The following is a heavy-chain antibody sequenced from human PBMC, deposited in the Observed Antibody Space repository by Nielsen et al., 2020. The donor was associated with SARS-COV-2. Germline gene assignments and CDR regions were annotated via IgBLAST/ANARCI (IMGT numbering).Heavy chain of an antibody. CDR1: GGSFSDYY. V-gene: IGHV4-34*01. CDR3: ARTSVDMAGSVWSSYYVLDV. Sequence: SQTLSLTCAVYGGSFSDYYWTWIRQAPGKGLEWIGEINHSGSTNYNPYLKSRIAIFVDTSKKQFSLKLNSVTAADTAVYYCARTSVDMAGSVWSSYYVLDVWGQGTTVTVSS. D-gene: IGHD5-24*01. CDR2: INHSGST. J-gene: IGHJ6*02.